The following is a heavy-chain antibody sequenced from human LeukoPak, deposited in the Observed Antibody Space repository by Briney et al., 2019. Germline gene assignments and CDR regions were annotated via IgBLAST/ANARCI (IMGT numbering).Heavy chain of an antibody. Sequence: GESLRLSCAASGFTFRVYTMNWVRQAPGKGLEWVSSISSGSTYIYYADSMRGRFTISRDNAKNSLYLQMNSLRAEDTAIYYCAKEGGIRGGVDYWGQGTLVTVSS. V-gene: IGHV3-21*01. CDR2: ISSGSTYI. J-gene: IGHJ4*02. CDR3: AKEGGIRGGVDY. CDR1: GFTFRVYT. D-gene: IGHD3-3*01.